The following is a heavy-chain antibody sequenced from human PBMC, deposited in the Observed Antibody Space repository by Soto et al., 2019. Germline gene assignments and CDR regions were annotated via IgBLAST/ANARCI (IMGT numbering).Heavy chain of an antibody. D-gene: IGHD6-13*01. CDR2: INPNSGST. CDR1: GYTFTGYY. V-gene: IGHV1-2*04. CDR3: ASDGTGIAAAGTGTFFGY. J-gene: IGHJ4*02. Sequence: GASVKVSCKASGYTFTGYYIHWVRQAPGQGLEWMGWINPNSGSTNYAQKFQGWVTMTRDTSISTAYMELSRLRSDDTAVYYCASDGTGIAAAGTGTFFGYWGRGTLVTVSS.